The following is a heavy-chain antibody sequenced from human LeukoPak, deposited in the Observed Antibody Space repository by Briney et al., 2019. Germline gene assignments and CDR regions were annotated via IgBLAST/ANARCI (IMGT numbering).Heavy chain of an antibody. J-gene: IGHJ5*02. Sequence: SETLSLTCTVSGGSLSSSSYYWGWLRQPPGTGLEWIGSIYYSGSTYYNPSLKSRVTISVDTSKNQFSLKLSSVTAADTAVYYCARVRACGGDCYPNWFDPWGQGTLVTVSS. V-gene: IGHV4-39*07. CDR1: GGSLSSSSYY. CDR3: ARVRACGGDCYPNWFDP. CDR2: IYYSGST. D-gene: IGHD2-21*02.